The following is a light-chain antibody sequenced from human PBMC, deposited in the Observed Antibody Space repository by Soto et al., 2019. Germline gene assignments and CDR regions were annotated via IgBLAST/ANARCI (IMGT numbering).Light chain of an antibody. CDR1: QSVSSSY. J-gene: IGKJ5*01. CDR2: GAS. CDR3: QHFGGTTFT. Sequence: PSVSLRVVATLSCRASQSVSSSYIAWYQQRPGQTPSLLIYGASTRATGIPDRFSGSGSGTHFTLTISRLEPGDFAVYYCQHFGGTTFTFGQGTRLEIK. V-gene: IGKV3-20*01.